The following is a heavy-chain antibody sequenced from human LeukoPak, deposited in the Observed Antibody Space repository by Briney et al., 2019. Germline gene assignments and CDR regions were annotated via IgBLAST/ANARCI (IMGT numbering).Heavy chain of an antibody. CDR3: ARGAPPDPIAAAAGYFDY. J-gene: IGHJ4*02. D-gene: IGHD6-13*01. Sequence: SETLSLTCTVSGGSISSSSYYWGWIRQPPGKGLEWIGSIYYSGSTYYNPPLKSRVTISVDTSKNQFSLKLSSVTAADTAVYYCARGAPPDPIAAAAGYFDYWGQGTLVTVSS. CDR1: GGSISSSSYY. V-gene: IGHV4-39*07. CDR2: IYYSGST.